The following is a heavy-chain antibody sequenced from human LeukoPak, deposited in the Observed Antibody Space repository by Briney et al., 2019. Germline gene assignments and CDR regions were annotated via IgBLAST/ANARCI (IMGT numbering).Heavy chain of an antibody. D-gene: IGHD3-22*01. V-gene: IGHV3-66*01. CDR2: IYSGGST. Sequence: GGSLRLSCAASGFTVSSNYMSWVRQAPGKGLEWVSVIYSGGSTYYADSVKGRFTISRDNAKNSLYLQMNSLRAEDTAVYYCAREPTMIGALDIWGQGTMVTVSS. CDR3: AREPTMIGALDI. J-gene: IGHJ3*02. CDR1: GFTVSSNY.